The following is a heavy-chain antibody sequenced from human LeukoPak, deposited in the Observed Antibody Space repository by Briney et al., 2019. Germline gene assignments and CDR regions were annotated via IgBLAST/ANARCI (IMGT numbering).Heavy chain of an antibody. V-gene: IGHV3-48*02. Sequence: GGSLRLSCAASGFTFSSYSMNWVRQAPGKGLEWVSYISSSSSTIYYAGSVKGRFTISRDNAKNSLYLQMNSLRDEDTAVYYCARLGYCSSTSCYTDYWGQGTLVTVSS. J-gene: IGHJ4*02. CDR3: ARLGYCSSTSCYTDY. CDR2: ISSSSSTI. CDR1: GFTFSSYS. D-gene: IGHD2-2*02.